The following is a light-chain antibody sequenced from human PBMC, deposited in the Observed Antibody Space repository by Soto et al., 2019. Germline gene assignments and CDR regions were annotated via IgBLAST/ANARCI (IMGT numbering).Light chain of an antibody. CDR2: EGS. CDR1: SSDVKSYNL. CDR3: CSYAGSRTYL. V-gene: IGLV2-23*01. J-gene: IGLJ1*01. Sequence: QSVLTQPASLSGSPVQSITISCTGTSSDVKSYNLVSWYQQHPGKAHKLMIYEGSKRPSGVSNRFSGSKSGNTASLTISRLQAEDEADYYCCSYAGSRTYLFGTGIKVAV.